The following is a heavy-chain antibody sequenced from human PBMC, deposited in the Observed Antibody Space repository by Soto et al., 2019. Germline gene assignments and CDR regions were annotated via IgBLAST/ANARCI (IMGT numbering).Heavy chain of an antibody. J-gene: IGHJ4*02. V-gene: IGHV3-66*01. Sequence: PGGSLRLSCAASGFTFSSYAMSWVRQAPGKGLEWVSVIYSGGSTYYADSVKGRFTISRDNSKNTLYLQMNSLRAEDTAVYYCARDYSSPYTFDYWGQGTLVTVS. CDR2: IYSGGST. CDR3: ARDYSSPYTFDY. CDR1: GFTFSSYA. D-gene: IGHD2-21*01.